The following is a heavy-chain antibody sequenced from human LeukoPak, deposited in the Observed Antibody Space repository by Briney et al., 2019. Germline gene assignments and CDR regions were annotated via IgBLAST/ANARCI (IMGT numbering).Heavy chain of an antibody. D-gene: IGHD3-22*01. V-gene: IGHV3-23*01. CDR1: GFTFSSYA. CDR3: AKDGEVRYYYDSSGYYSDY. CDR2: ISGSGGST. Sequence: GGSLRLSCAASGFTFSSYAMSWVRQAPGKGLEWDSAISGSGGSTYYADSLKGRFTISRDNSKNTLYLQMNSLRAEDTAVYYCAKDGEVRYYYDSSGYYSDYWGQGTLVTVSS. J-gene: IGHJ4*02.